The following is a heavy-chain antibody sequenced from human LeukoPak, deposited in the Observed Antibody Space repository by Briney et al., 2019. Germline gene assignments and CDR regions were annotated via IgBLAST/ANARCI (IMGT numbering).Heavy chain of an antibody. CDR2: ISSNSRTI. J-gene: IGHJ3*02. D-gene: IGHD3-16*02. Sequence: GGSLRLSCAASGFTFSTYTMNWVRQAPGKGLEWVSSISSNSRTIYYADSVKGRFTISRDNAKNSLYLQMNSLRAEDTAAYYCARNNVAYYDYVWGSYRYRGDAFDIWGQGTMVTVSS. CDR1: GFTFSTYT. CDR3: ARNNVAYYDYVWGSYRYRGDAFDI. V-gene: IGHV3-48*04.